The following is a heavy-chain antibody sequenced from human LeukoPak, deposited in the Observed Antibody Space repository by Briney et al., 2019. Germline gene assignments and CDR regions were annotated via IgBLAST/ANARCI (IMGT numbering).Heavy chain of an antibody. D-gene: IGHD3-10*01. J-gene: IGHJ6*03. CDR3: ATGRYYGSGSYYYYMDV. CDR2: MNPNSGNS. Sequence: ASVKVSCKASGYTFTSYDINWVRQATGQGLEWMGWMNPNSGNSGYARKFQGRVTMTRNTSISTAYMELSSLRSEDTAVYYCATGRYYGSGSYYYYMDVWGKGTTVTVSS. V-gene: IGHV1-8*01. CDR1: GYTFTSYD.